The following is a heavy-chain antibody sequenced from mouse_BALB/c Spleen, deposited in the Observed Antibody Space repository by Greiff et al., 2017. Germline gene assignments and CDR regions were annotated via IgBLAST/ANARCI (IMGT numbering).Heavy chain of an antibody. CDR2: INSNGGST. J-gene: IGHJ4*01. Sequence: EVQRVESGGDLVKPGGSLKLSCAASGFTFSSYGMSWVRQTPDKRLELVATINSNGGSTYYPDSVKGRFTISRDNAKNTLYLQMSSLKSEDTAMYYCARELGRAMDYWGQGTSVTVSS. CDR3: ARELGRAMDY. D-gene: IGHD4-1*01. V-gene: IGHV5-6-3*01. CDR1: GFTFSSYG.